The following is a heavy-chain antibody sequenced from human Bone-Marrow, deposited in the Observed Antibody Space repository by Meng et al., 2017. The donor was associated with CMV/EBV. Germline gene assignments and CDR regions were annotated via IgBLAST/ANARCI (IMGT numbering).Heavy chain of an antibody. CDR2: ISSSSGYI. Sequence: GESLKISCAASGFTFSSFSMNWVRQAPGKGLEWVSSISSSSGYIYYADSVKGRFTISRDNAKNSLYLQMNSLRAEDTAVYYCARVFMGAENYWGQGTLVTVSS. V-gene: IGHV3-21*01. CDR3: ARVFMGAENY. D-gene: IGHD3-16*01. CDR1: GFTFSSFS. J-gene: IGHJ4*02.